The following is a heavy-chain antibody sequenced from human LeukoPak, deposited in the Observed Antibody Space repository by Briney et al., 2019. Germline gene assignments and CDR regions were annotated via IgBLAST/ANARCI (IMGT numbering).Heavy chain of an antibody. CDR2: ISYDGSNK. V-gene: IGHV3-30*04. CDR1: GFTFSSYA. Sequence: GGYLRLSCAASGFTFSSYAMHWVRQAPGKGLEWVAVISYDGSNKYYADSVKGRFTISRDNSKNTLYLQMNSLRAEDTAVYYCAKDYGGDFPHYWGQGTLVTVSS. CDR3: AKDYGGDFPHY. D-gene: IGHD4-23*01. J-gene: IGHJ4*02.